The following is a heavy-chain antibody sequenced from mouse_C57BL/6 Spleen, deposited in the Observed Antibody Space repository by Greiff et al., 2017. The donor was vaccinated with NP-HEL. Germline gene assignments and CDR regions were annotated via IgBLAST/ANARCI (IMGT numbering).Heavy chain of an antibody. J-gene: IGHJ3*01. Sequence: EVQLQQSGAELVRPGASVKLSCTASGFNIKDDYMHWVKQRPEQGLEWIGWIDPENGDTEYASKFQGKATITADTSSNTAYLQLSSLTSEDTAVYYCTPAGDVAWFAYWGQGTLVTVSA. CDR1: GFNIKDDY. D-gene: IGHD3-1*01. CDR3: TPAGDVAWFAY. CDR2: IDPENGDT. V-gene: IGHV14-4*01.